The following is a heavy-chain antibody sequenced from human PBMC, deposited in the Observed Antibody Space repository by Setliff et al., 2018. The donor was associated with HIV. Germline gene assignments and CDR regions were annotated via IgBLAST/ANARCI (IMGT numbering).Heavy chain of an antibody. CDR2: IYYSGST. D-gene: IGHD3-22*01. J-gene: IGHJ6*03. CDR3: ARHGPDYYDSSGYYYYYYYMYV. CDR1: GGSISSYY. Sequence: KPSETLSLTCTVSGGSISSYYWSWIRQPQGKGLEWIGYIYYSGSTNYNPSLKSRVTISVDTSTNQFSLKLSSVTAADTAVYYCARHGPDYYDSSGYYYYYYYMYVWGKGTTVTVSS. V-gene: IGHV4-59*08.